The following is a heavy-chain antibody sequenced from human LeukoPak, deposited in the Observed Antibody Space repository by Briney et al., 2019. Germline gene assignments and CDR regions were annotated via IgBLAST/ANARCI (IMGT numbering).Heavy chain of an antibody. CDR3: AKERLGYCSTTSCYYYYYGMDV. J-gene: IGHJ6*02. CDR1: GFTFGSYG. CDR2: ISYDGSNK. D-gene: IGHD2-2*01. V-gene: IGHV3-30*18. Sequence: PGGSLRLSCAASGFTFGSYGVHWVRQAPGKGLEWVAVISYDGSNKYYADSVKGRFTISRDNSKNTLYLQMNSLRAEDTAVYYCAKERLGYCSTTSCYYYYYGMDVWGQGTTVTVSS.